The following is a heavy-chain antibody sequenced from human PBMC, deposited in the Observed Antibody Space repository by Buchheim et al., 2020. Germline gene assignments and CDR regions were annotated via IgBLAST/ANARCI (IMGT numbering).Heavy chain of an antibody. D-gene: IGHD3-22*01. CDR2: IYHSGST. Sequence: QVQLQESGPGLVKPSGTLSLTCAVSGGSISSSNWWSWVRQPPGKGLEWIGEIYHSGSTNYNPSLKSRVTISVDKSKNQFSPKLSSVTAADTAVYYCARDHYYDSSGYYYNYYYYGMDVWGQGTT. J-gene: IGHJ6*02. CDR3: ARDHYYDSSGYYYNYYYYGMDV. V-gene: IGHV4-4*02. CDR1: GGSISSSNW.